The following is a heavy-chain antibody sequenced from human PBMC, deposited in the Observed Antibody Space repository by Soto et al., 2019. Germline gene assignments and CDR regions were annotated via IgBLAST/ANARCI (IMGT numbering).Heavy chain of an antibody. CDR2: ISAYNGNT. D-gene: IGHD6-13*01. J-gene: IGHJ4*02. V-gene: IGHV1-18*01. CDR1: GYTFTSYG. CDR3: ARDAAAVINAY. Sequence: QVQLVQSGAEVKKPGASVKVSCKASGYTFTSYGISWVRQAPGQGLEWMGWISAYNGNTKYAQKFQGRVTMTTDTYTSTAYMEVRSLRSDDTAVYYCARDAAAVINAYWGKGTLVTVSS.